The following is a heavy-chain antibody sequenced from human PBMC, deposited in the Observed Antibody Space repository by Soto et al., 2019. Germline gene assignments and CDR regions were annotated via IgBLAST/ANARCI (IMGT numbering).Heavy chain of an antibody. CDR1: TCGSSY. Sequence: TCGSSYWGWVRQPPGKGLEWFGSFYYSRDTHYNPSLKSRVTISVDTSKNQFSLKLSSVTAADRAVYYCARHLGPTGPNYWGQGILVTVSS. D-gene: IGHD1-26*01. CDR2: FYYSRDT. CDR3: ARHLGPTGPNY. J-gene: IGHJ4*02. V-gene: IGHV4-39*01.